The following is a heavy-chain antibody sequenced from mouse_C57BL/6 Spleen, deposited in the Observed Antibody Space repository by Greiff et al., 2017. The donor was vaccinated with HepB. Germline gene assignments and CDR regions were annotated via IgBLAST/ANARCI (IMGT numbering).Heavy chain of an antibody. J-gene: IGHJ2*01. CDR1: GYTFTSYW. Sequence: VKLQQPGAELVRPGSSVKLSCKASGYTFTSYWMHWVKQRPIQGLEWIGNIDPSDSETHYNQKFKDKATLTVDKSSSTAYMQLSSLTSEDSAVYYCARREDYDDYFDYWGQGTTLTVSS. CDR2: IDPSDSET. V-gene: IGHV1-52*01. CDR3: ARREDYDDYFDY. D-gene: IGHD2-4*01.